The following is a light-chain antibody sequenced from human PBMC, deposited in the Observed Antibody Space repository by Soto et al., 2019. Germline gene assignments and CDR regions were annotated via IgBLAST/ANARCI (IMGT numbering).Light chain of an antibody. J-gene: IGKJ1*01. CDR1: QSISSY. CDR2: AAS. Sequence: IQMTQSPSSLSASVGDRVTITCRASQSISSYLNWYQQKPWKAPKLLIYAASSLHSVVPSRFSGSGSGTDFTLTTSSLQPEDFATYYCQQSYRTPQTFGQGTKVEIK. V-gene: IGKV1-39*01. CDR3: QQSYRTPQT.